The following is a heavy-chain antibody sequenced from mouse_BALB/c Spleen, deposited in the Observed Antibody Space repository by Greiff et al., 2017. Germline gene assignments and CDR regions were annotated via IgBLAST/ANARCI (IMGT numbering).Heavy chain of an antibody. CDR1: GYTFTSYW. CDR2: INPSNGRT. V-gene: IGHV1S81*02. CDR3: ARCDGYFYAMDY. Sequence: QVQLQQPGAELVKPGASVKLSCKASGYTFTSYWMHWVKQRPGQGLEWIGEINPSNGRTNYNEKFKSKATLTVDKSSSTAYMQLSSLTSEDSAVYYCARCDGYFYAMDYWGQGTSVTVSS. J-gene: IGHJ4*01. D-gene: IGHD2-3*01.